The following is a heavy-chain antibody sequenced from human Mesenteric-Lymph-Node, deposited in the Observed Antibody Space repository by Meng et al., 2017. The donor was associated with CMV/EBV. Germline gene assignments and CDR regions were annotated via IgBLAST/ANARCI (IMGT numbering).Heavy chain of an antibody. CDR1: CGSISSSYW. V-gene: IGHV4-4*02. CDR3: ASRNYYASGSPDY. Sequence: AVSCGSISSSYWWTWVRQTPGKELEWIEEIYHSEGTDYNPSLRNQVTISVDKSKNHFSLNLSSVTAADTAVYYCASRNYYASGSPDYWGQGTLVTVSS. D-gene: IGHD3-10*01. CDR2: IYHSEGT. J-gene: IGHJ4*02.